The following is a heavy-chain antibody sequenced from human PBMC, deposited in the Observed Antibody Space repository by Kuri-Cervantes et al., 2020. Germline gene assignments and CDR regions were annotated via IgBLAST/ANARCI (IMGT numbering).Heavy chain of an antibody. CDR3: ATGDLGYCSGGSCYYYYMDV. Sequence: GESLKISCAASGFTFSSYGMHWVRQAPGKGLEWVALIWYDGSNKYYADSVKGRFTISRDNSKNTLYLQMNSLRAEDTAVYYCATGDLGYCSGGSCYYYYMDVWGKGTTVTVSS. CDR1: GFTFSSYG. D-gene: IGHD2-15*01. V-gene: IGHV3-33*01. CDR2: IWYDGSNK. J-gene: IGHJ6*03.